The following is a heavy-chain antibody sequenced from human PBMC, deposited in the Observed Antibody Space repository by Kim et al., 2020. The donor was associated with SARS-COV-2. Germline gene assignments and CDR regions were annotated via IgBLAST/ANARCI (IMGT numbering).Heavy chain of an antibody. CDR3: ARFSSSDSAFDI. V-gene: IGHV4-34*01. J-gene: IGHJ3*02. D-gene: IGHD6-6*01. Sequence: YHPPLKSRVTISVDTSKNQFSLKLSSVTAADTAVYYCARFSSSDSAFDIWGQGTMVTVSS.